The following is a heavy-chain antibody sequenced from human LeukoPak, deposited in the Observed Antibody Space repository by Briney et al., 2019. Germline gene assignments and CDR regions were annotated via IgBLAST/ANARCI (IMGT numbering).Heavy chain of an antibody. Sequence: GGSLRLSCVASGFTLSGYWMSWVRQAPGKGLEWVANINEDGSAKHYVDSVKGRFTVSRDNAKNSLYLQMNSLRAEDTAIYYCAKYVTAKGPPYGLDVWGQGTTVTVSS. V-gene: IGHV3-7*03. CDR2: INEDGSAK. CDR1: GFTLSGYW. D-gene: IGHD1-14*01. J-gene: IGHJ6*02. CDR3: AKYVTAKGPPYGLDV.